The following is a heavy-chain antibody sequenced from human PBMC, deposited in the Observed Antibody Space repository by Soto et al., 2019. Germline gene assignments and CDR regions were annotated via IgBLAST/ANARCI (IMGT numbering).Heavy chain of an antibody. CDR3: ARDLRRITGNPYYSYGMDV. V-gene: IGHV1-3*01. CDR2: INAGNGNT. Sequence: ASVKVSCKASGYAFTSYAMHWVRQAPGQRLEWMGWINAGNGNTKYSQKFQGRVTITRDTSASTAYMELSSLRSEDTAVYYCARDLRRITGNPYYSYGMDVWGQGTTVTVSS. D-gene: IGHD1-20*01. J-gene: IGHJ6*02. CDR1: GYAFTSYA.